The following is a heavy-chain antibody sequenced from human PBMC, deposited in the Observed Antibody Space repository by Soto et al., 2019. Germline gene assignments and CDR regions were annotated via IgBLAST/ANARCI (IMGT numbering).Heavy chain of an antibody. V-gene: IGHV1-46*01. CDR3: GSPTPMDV. J-gene: IGHJ6*02. CDR1: RYTFTNYY. CDR2: INPGGGRI. Sequence: ASVKVSCKASRYTFTNYYVHWVRQAPGQGLEWMGIINPGGGRITYSQKFQGRVTMTRDTSTSTVYMELSSLRSEDTAMYYYGSPTPMDVWGQGTTVTVSS.